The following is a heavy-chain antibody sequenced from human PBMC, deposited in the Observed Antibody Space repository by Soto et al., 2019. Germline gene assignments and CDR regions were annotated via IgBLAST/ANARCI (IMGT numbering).Heavy chain of an antibody. V-gene: IGHV3-33*01. Sequence: PGGSLRLSCAASGFTFXSYGMHWVRQAPGKGLEWVAVIWYDGSNKYYADSVKGRFTISRDNSKNTLYLQMNSLRAEDTAVYYCARDWNGAMDSYGMDVWGQGTTVTVSS. CDR1: GFTFXSYG. CDR3: ARDWNGAMDSYGMDV. CDR2: IWYDGSNK. J-gene: IGHJ6*02. D-gene: IGHD5-18*01.